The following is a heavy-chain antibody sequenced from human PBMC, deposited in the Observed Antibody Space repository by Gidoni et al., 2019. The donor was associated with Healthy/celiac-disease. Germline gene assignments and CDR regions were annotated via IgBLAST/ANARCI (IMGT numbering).Heavy chain of an antibody. CDR1: GFTFSSYG. J-gene: IGHJ3*02. Sequence: QVQLVESGGGVVQPGRSLRLSCAASGFTFSSYGMHWVRQAPGKGLEWVAVISYDGSNKYYADSVKGRFTISRDNSKNTLYLQMNSLRAEDTAVYYCAKSIYYDSSGYFSDAFDIWGQGTMVTVSS. CDR3: AKSIYYDSSGYFSDAFDI. D-gene: IGHD3-22*01. CDR2: ISYDGSNK. V-gene: IGHV3-30*18.